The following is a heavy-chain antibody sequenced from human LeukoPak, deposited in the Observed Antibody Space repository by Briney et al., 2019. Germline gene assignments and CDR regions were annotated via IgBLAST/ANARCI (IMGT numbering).Heavy chain of an antibody. CDR1: GFTFSSYS. V-gene: IGHV3-48*01. CDR2: ISSSSSTI. D-gene: IGHD5/OR15-5a*01. CDR3: ARDRPFGGYLRYYYGMDV. Sequence: GGSLRLSCAASGFTFSSYSMNWVRQAPGKGLEWVSYISSSSSTIYYADSVRGRFTISRDNAKNSLYLQMNSLRAEDTAVYYCARDRPFGGYLRYYYGMDVWGQGTTVTVSS. J-gene: IGHJ6*02.